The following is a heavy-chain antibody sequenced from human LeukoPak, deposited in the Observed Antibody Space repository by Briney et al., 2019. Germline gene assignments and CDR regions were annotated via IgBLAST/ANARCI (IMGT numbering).Heavy chain of an antibody. J-gene: IGHJ6*02. V-gene: IGHV4-59*01. Sequence: SETLSLTCTVAGGSISSYYWSWIRQPPGKGLEWIGDIYYSGSTNYNPSLKSRVTISVDTSKNQFSLKLSSVTAADTAVYYCAREVLWFGIPLKSYGMDVWGQGTTVTVSS. D-gene: IGHD3-10*01. CDR1: GGSISSYY. CDR3: AREVLWFGIPLKSYGMDV. CDR2: IYYSGST.